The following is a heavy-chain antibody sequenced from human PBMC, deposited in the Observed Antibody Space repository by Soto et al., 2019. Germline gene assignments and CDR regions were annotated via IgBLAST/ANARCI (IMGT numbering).Heavy chain of an antibody. Sequence: PSETLSLTCTVSGGSISSSSYYWGWIRQPPGKGLEWIGSIYYSGSTYYNPSLKSRVTISVDTSKNQFSLKLSSVTAADTAVYYCARHESPADNYDFWSGPPRFSYYFDYWGQGTLVTVSS. J-gene: IGHJ4*02. CDR3: ARHESPADNYDFWSGPPRFSYYFDY. CDR1: GGSISSSSYY. V-gene: IGHV4-39*01. D-gene: IGHD3-3*01. CDR2: IYYSGST.